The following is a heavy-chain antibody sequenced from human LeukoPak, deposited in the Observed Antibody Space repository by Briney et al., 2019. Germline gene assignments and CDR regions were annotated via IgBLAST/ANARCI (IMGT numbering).Heavy chain of an antibody. CDR2: ISYDGSNK. CDR1: GFTFSSYA. D-gene: IGHD2-2*01. J-gene: IGHJ6*03. V-gene: IGHV3-30-3*01. Sequence: GGSLRLSCAASGFTFSSYAMHWVRQAPGKGLEWVAVISYDGSNKYYADSVKGRFTISRDNSKNTLYLQMNSLRAEDTAVYYCAREDIVVVPAAIYYYMDVWGKGTTVTVSS. CDR3: AREDIVVVPAAIYYYMDV.